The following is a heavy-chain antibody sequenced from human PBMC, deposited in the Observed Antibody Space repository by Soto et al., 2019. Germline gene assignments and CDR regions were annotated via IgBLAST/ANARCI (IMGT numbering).Heavy chain of an antibody. CDR3: ARSQQTTVTSPLADP. D-gene: IGHD4-17*01. V-gene: IGHV3-23*01. J-gene: IGHJ5*02. CDR2: VNTPGGNT. Sequence: EMQLLESGGGLVQPGGSLRLSCAASGFTFTSYAMSWVRQAQGKGLEWVSGVNTPGGNTYYADSVEGRFTISRDNSKNTLYLQMNSLRTEDTGVYYCARSQQTTVTSPLADPWGQGTLVTVSS. CDR1: GFTFTSYA.